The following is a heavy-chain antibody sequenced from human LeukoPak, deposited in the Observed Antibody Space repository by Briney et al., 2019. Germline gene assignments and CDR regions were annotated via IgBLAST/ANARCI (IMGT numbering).Heavy chain of an antibody. Sequence: PSETLSLTCAVYGGSFSGYYWSWIRQPPGKGLEWMGEINHSGSTNYNPSLKSRVTISVDTSKNQFSLKLSSVTAADTAVYYCARGPRYDFLDVWGKGTTVTVSS. V-gene: IGHV4-34*01. J-gene: IGHJ6*04. CDR3: ARGPRYDFLDV. CDR2: INHSGST. D-gene: IGHD3-3*01. CDR1: GGSFSGYY.